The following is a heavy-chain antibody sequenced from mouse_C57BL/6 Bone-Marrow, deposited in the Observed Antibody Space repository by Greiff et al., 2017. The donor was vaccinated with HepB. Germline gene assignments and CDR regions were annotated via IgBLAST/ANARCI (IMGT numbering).Heavy chain of an antibody. CDR3: ARESTIHTDYYAMDY. D-gene: IGHD2-1*01. CDR1: GYTFTDYY. V-gene: IGHV1-19*01. Sequence: EVQLQQSGPVLVKPGASVKMSCKASGYTFTDYYMNWVKQSHGKSLEWIGVINPYNGGTSYNQKFKGKATLTVDKSSSTAYMELNSLTSEDSAVYYCARESTIHTDYYAMDYWGQGTSVTVSS. CDR2: INPYNGGT. J-gene: IGHJ4*01.